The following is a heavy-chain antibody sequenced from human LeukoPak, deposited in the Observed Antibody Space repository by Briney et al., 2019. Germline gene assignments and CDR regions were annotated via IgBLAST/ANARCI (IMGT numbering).Heavy chain of an antibody. J-gene: IGHJ4*02. V-gene: IGHV3-7*05. CDR3: ARTGRRLDY. Sequence: GGSLRLSCVASGFTFSSYWMTWVRQAPGKGLEWVANIKEDGSEKSYVASVKGRFTISRDNAKNSLYLQMNSLRAEDTAVYCCARTGRRLDYWGQGTLVTVSS. D-gene: IGHD6-6*01. CDR2: IKEDGSEK. CDR1: GFTFSSYW.